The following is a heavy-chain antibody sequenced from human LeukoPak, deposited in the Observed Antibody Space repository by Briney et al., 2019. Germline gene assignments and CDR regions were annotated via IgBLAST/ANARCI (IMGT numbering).Heavy chain of an antibody. Sequence: ASVKVSCKASGYTFTSYGISWVRQAPGQGLEWMGWIGAYNGNTNYAQKLQGRVTMTTDTSTSTAYMELRSLRSDDTAVYYCARVPIWFGELVVDYWGQGTQVTVSS. D-gene: IGHD3-10*01. J-gene: IGHJ4*02. V-gene: IGHV1-18*01. CDR1: GYTFTSYG. CDR2: IGAYNGNT. CDR3: ARVPIWFGELVVDY.